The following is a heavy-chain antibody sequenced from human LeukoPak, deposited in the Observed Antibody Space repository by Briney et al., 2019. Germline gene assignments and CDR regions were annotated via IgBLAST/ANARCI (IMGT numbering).Heavy chain of an antibody. J-gene: IGHJ6*03. Sequence: SETLSLTCTVSGGSISSGTYYWSWIRQPAGEGLEWIGRIYSSGRTHYNPSLKSRVTISVDTSKNQFSLKLSSVTAADTAVYYCARVPTFPTYGSGSYFDYYYYMDVWGKGTTVTVSS. CDR2: IYSSGRT. D-gene: IGHD3-10*01. V-gene: IGHV4-61*02. CDR1: GGSISSGTYY. CDR3: ARVPTFPTYGSGSYFDYYYYMDV.